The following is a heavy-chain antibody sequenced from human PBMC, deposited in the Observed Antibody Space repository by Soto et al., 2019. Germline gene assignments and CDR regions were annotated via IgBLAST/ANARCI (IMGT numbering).Heavy chain of an antibody. CDR3: ATQTVTVPPYFDY. Sequence: QVQLQESGPGLVKPSQTLSLTCTVSGGSIRSGGYYWSWIRQHPGKGLEWIGYIYYSGSTYYNPSLKSRVTISVDTSKNQFSLELNSVTVADTAVYYCATQTVTVPPYFDYWGQGTLVTVSS. CDR1: GGSIRSGGYY. V-gene: IGHV4-31*03. D-gene: IGHD4-17*01. CDR2: IYYSGST. J-gene: IGHJ4*02.